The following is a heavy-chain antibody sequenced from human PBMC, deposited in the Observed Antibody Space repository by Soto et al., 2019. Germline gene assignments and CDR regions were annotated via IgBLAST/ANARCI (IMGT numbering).Heavy chain of an antibody. CDR3: ARDVGVRFLPPGGMDV. J-gene: IGHJ6*02. Sequence: ASVKVSCKASGYTFTSYAMHWVRQAPGQRLEWMGWINAGNGNTKYSQKFQGRVTITRDTSASTAYMELSSLRSEDTAVYHCARDVGVRFLPPGGMDVWGQGTTVTVSS. CDR2: INAGNGNT. D-gene: IGHD3-3*01. V-gene: IGHV1-3*01. CDR1: GYTFTSYA.